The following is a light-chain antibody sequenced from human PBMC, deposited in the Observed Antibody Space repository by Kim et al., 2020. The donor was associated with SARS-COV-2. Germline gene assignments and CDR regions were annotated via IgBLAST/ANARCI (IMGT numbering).Light chain of an antibody. CDR3: QVWDNSGEHIV. Sequence: PGQTARITCGGNNIGPKSVNWYQQKPGQAPVLVISYSSDRPSGIPERFSGSNSGNTATLTISRVEAGDEAVYYCQVWDNSGEHIVFGGGTKLTVL. V-gene: IGLV3-21*04. CDR1: NIGPKS. CDR2: YSS. J-gene: IGLJ2*01.